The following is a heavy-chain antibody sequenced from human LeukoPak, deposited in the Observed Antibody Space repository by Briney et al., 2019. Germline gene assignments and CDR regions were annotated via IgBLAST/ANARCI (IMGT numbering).Heavy chain of an antibody. D-gene: IGHD5-12*01. V-gene: IGHV3-21*01. CDR2: ISGSSSYK. J-gene: IGHJ4*02. CDR3: AREYSGYVPNYFDY. Sequence: GGSLRLSCAASGFTFSRYSMNWVRQAPGKGLEWVSSISGSSSYKYYADSVKGRFTISRDNAKNSLYLQMNSLRAEDTAVYYCAREYSGYVPNYFDYWGQGTLVTVSS. CDR1: GFTFSRYS.